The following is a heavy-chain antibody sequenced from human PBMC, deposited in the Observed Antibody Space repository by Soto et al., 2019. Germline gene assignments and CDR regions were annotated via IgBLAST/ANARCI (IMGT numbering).Heavy chain of an antibody. CDR2: INAGNDNT. J-gene: IGHJ6*02. CDR1: GYTFTSYA. CDR3: ASSLWFGDASPGYYGMDV. D-gene: IGHD3-10*01. Sequence: GASVKVSCKASGYTFTSYAMHWVRQAPGQRLEWMGWINAGNDNTKYSQKFQGRVTITRDTSASTAYMELSSLRSEDTAVYYCASSLWFGDASPGYYGMDVWGQGTTVTVSS. V-gene: IGHV1-3*01.